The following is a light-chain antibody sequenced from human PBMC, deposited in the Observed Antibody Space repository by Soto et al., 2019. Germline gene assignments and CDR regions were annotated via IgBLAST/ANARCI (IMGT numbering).Light chain of an antibody. CDR2: EVS. J-gene: IGLJ1*01. V-gene: IGLV2-23*02. CDR3: CSYAGSTPYV. CDR1: SSDVGSYNI. Sequence: QSALTQPASVSGSPGQSITMSCTGSSSDVGSYNIVSWYQQHPGKAPKLMIYEVSKRPSGVSNRFSGSKSGNTASLTISGLQAEDEADYYCCSYAGSTPYVFGTGTKVTVL.